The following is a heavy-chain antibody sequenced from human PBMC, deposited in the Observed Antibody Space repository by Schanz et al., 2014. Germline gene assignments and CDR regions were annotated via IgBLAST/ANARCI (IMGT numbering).Heavy chain of an antibody. CDR2: ISASGGST. Sequence: EVQLVESGGGLVQPGGSLRLSCAASGFNFRSYPMSWVRQAPGKGLEWVSAISASGGSTYYADSVKGRFTISRDNSRNTLYLQMNSLRAEDTAVYHCAKDLPAVAVAPLMTGLYDSWGQGTLVTVSS. V-gene: IGHV3-23*04. D-gene: IGHD6-19*01. J-gene: IGHJ4*02. CDR3: AKDLPAVAVAPLMTGLYDS. CDR1: GFNFRSYP.